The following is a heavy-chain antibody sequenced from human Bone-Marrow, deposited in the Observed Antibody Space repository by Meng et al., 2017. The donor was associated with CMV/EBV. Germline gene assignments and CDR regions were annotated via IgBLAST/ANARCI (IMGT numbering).Heavy chain of an antibody. CDR2: IYYSGST. CDR1: GGSISSSSYY. CDR3: ARGRGSGSYYDAFDI. V-gene: IGHV4-39*07. J-gene: IGHJ3*02. D-gene: IGHD3-10*01. Sequence: SETLSLTCTVSGGSISSSSYYWGWIRQPPGKGLEWIGSIYYSGSTYYNPSLKSRVTISVDTSKNQFSLKLSSVTAADTAVYYCARGRGSGSYYDAFDIWGQGTMVTVSS.